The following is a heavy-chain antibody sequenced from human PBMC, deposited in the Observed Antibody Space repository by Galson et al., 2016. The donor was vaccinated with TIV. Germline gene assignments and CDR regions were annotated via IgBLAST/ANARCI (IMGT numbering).Heavy chain of an antibody. CDR1: GDTFSMIV. Sequence: SVKVSCKASGDTFSMIVFNWVRQAPGQGFQWMGRINPDSGDTTYPPNFQGKVSMTRDTSTNTVYMELSSLTSADTAVYFCARGYHFGGLGYFDYLGQGTLVTVSS. V-gene: IGHV1-46*03. CDR2: INPDSGDT. J-gene: IGHJ4*02. CDR3: ARGYHFGGLGYFDY. D-gene: IGHD3-16*01.